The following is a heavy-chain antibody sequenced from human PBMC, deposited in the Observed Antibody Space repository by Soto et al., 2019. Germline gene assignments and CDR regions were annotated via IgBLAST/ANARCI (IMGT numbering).Heavy chain of an antibody. V-gene: IGHV6-1*01. D-gene: IGHD2-15*01. Sequence: SQTLSLTFVGSGDTVCSNSVAWNWVRQSPSRGLELLGRTYYRSRWYSEYAVSVRSRIDINADTSKNQVSLQMNSVTPEDTAVYYCARSEEDSDYYYYGMDVWGQGTTVTVSS. CDR2: TYYRSRWYS. CDR3: ARSEEDSDYYYYGMDV. J-gene: IGHJ6*02. CDR1: GDTVCSNSVA.